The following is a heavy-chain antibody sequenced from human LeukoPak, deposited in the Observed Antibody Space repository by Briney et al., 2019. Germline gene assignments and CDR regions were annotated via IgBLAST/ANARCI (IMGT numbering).Heavy chain of an antibody. V-gene: IGHV3-21*06. CDR1: GFTFSNYA. CDR2: INSGGTTT. J-gene: IGHJ4*02. Sequence: EGSLRLSCEASGFTFSNYAMSWVRQAPGKGLEWVASINSGGTTTHYAFSVKGRFTISRDNAQNVLYLQMNGLRGDDAAVYYCLRGDSRDFWGQGTLVTVSS. CDR3: LRGDSRDF. D-gene: IGHD3-22*01.